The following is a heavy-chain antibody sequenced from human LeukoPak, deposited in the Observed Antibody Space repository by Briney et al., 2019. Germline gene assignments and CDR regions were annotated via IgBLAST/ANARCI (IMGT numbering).Heavy chain of an antibody. CDR2: IIPIFGTA. CDR3: ASPPRSYYDSRDHGGFDY. V-gene: IGHV1-69*13. D-gene: IGHD3-22*01. J-gene: IGHJ4*02. CDR1: GGTFSSYA. Sequence: SVKVSCKASGGTFSSYAISWVRQAPGQGLEWMGGIIPIFGTANYAQKFQGKVTITADQSTSTAYMGLSSLRSEDTAVYYCASPPRSYYDSRDHGGFDYWGQGTLVTVSS.